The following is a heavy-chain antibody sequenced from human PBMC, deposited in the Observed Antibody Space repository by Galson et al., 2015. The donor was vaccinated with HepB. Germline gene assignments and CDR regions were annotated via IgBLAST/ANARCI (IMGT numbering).Heavy chain of an antibody. CDR2: IFGGGST. Sequence: SLRLSCAASGITVSSNHMSWVRQAPGKGLEWVSVIFGGGSTYYADSVQGRFTISRDTSENTVYLQMNSLKPEDTAVYFCARPRGIFGPFDSWGQGTLVTVSS. CDR3: ARPRGIFGPFDS. J-gene: IGHJ4*02. V-gene: IGHV3-53*01. CDR1: GITVSSNH. D-gene: IGHD3-3*01.